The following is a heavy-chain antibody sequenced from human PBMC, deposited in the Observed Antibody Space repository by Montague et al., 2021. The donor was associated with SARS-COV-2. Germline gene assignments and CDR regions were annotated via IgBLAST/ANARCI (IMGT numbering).Heavy chain of an antibody. Sequence: STVYNPSLQGRVTMSVDTSKNQFSLNLTSVTAADTAVYYCAREPVTAAGALDYWGPGTLVIVYS. V-gene: IGHV4-4*07. CDR3: AREPVTAAGALDY. D-gene: IGHD6-13*01. J-gene: IGHJ4*02. CDR2: ST.